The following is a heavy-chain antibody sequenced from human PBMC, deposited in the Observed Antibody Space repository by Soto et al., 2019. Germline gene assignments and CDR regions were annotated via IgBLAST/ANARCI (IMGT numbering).Heavy chain of an antibody. J-gene: IGHJ4*02. V-gene: IGHV3-23*01. CDR2: VSGSGGGT. D-gene: IGHD2-21*02. CDR1: GFTFNTYG. CDR3: ARIGPYCGGDCYPDFDF. Sequence: EVQLLESGGGLVQPGGSLTLSCAASGFTFNTYGMTWVRQAPGKGLEWVSTVSGSGGGTYYADSVNGRFTISRVNSKNTMDMEVSNRGAEDTAVYFCARIGPYCGGDCYPDFDFWGLGTPVTVSS.